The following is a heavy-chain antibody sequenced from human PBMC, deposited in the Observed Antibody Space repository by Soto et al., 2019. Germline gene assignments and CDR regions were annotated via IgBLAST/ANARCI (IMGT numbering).Heavy chain of an antibody. J-gene: IGHJ3*02. D-gene: IGHD3-16*02. CDR2: IYYSGST. CDR1: SGSISSGGYY. CDR3: ARGALVTENYVWGSYREGPDAFDI. Sequence: PSETLSLTCTVCSGSISSGGYYWSWIRQHPGKGLEWIGYIYYSGSTYYNPSLKSRVTISVDTSKNQFSLKLSSVTAADTAVYNCARGALVTENYVWGSYREGPDAFDIWGQGTMVTVSS. V-gene: IGHV4-31*03.